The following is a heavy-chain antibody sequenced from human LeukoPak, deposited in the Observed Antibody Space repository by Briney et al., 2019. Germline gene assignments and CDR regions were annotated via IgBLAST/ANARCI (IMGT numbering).Heavy chain of an antibody. J-gene: IGHJ4*02. CDR1: GFTFSSYS. V-gene: IGHV3-21*01. D-gene: IGHD2-2*01. CDR2: FSSSGDYI. Sequence: GGSLRLSCAASGFTFSSYSRNWVRQAPGKGLEWVSSFSSSGDYIYYADSVKGRFTIFRDYAKNSLFLQMNSLRAEDTAVYYCTGGIGYCSSISCPFDYWGQGALVTVSS. CDR3: TGGIGYCSSISCPFDY.